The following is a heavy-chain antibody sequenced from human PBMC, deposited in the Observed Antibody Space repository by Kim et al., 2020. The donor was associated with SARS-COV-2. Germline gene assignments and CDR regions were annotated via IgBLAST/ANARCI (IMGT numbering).Heavy chain of an antibody. D-gene: IGHD5-12*01. Sequence: ASVKVSCKASGYTFTSYAMHWVRQAPGQRLEWMGWINAGNGNTKYSQKFQGRVTITRDTSASTAYMELSSLRSEDTAVYYCARGRRDGYNWVYYYGIDVWGEGTTVTVSS. CDR3: ARGRRDGYNWVYYYGIDV. J-gene: IGHJ6*02. CDR2: INAGNGNT. V-gene: IGHV1-3*01. CDR1: GYTFTSYA.